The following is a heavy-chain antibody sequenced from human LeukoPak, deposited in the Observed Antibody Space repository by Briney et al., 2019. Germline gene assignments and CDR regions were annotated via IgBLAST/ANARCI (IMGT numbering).Heavy chain of an antibody. CDR2: ISSSSIYI. CDR3: ARATSGSLDY. CDR1: GFTSSRYS. J-gene: IGHJ4*02. D-gene: IGHD3-10*01. Sequence: PGGSLRLSCAASGFTSSRYSMNRVRQAPGKGLEWVSSISSSSIYIYYADSVKGRFTISRDNAKNSLYLQMSSLRAEDTAVYYCARATSGSLDYWGQGTLVTVSS. V-gene: IGHV3-21*01.